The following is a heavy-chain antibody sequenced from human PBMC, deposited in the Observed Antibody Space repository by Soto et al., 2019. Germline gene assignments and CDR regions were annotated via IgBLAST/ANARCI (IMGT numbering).Heavy chain of an antibody. D-gene: IGHD3-16*01. CDR3: ARDQGLRAYFDY. CDR2: INPSGGST. J-gene: IGHJ4*02. V-gene: IGHV1-46*01. Sequence: QVQLVQSGAEVKKPGASVKVSCKASGYTFTSYYMYWVRQAPGQGLEWMGIINPSGGSTSYAQKFQGRVTMTRDTSTSTVYMELSSLRSEDTAVYYCARDQGLRAYFDYWGQGTLVTVSS. CDR1: GYTFTSYY.